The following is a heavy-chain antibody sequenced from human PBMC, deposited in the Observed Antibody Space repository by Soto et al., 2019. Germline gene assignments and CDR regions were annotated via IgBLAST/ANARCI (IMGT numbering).Heavy chain of an antibody. CDR1: GGSFSGYY. CDR3: ARTGTPPYYYGSGSYYNRAFDY. Sequence: PSETLSLTCAVYGGSFSGYYWSWIRQPPGKGLEWIGEINHSGSTNYNPSLKSRVTISVDTSKNQFSLKLSSVTAADTAVYYRARTGTPPYYYGSGSYYNRAFDYWGQGTLVTVSS. J-gene: IGHJ4*02. D-gene: IGHD3-10*01. V-gene: IGHV4-34*01. CDR2: INHSGST.